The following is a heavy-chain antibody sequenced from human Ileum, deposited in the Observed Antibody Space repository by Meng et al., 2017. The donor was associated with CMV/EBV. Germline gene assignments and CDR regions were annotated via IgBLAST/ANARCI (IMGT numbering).Heavy chain of an antibody. D-gene: IGHD1-20*01. CDR1: VCSINRNNSY. CDR3: ARDITGSHFDH. CDR2: IYYNGNT. J-gene: IGHJ4*02. Sequence: GPQPVKPSKTLALTFTVSVCSINRNNSYWGCIRQPPGKGLECIGSIYYNGNTPYNPSLKSRVTISLDTSKNQFSLRLSSVTAADTAVYYCARDITGSHFDHWGQGVLVTVSS. V-gene: IGHV4-39*07.